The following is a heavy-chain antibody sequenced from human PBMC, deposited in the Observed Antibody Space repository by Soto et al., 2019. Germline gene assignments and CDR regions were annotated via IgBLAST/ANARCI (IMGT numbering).Heavy chain of an antibody. J-gene: IGHJ6*02. Sequence: VQLRESGPGLVKPSETLSLSCIVSGVSITGSYWSWVRQPAGKRLEWIGRIHSDGSSNYNPSLNGRLTMSLDRSKNQFSLNLRSVTAADTAIYFCASLFTVTTDYYFGMDVWGQGTTVTVSS. V-gene: IGHV4-4*07. CDR1: GVSITGSY. CDR3: ASLFTVTTDYYFGMDV. CDR2: IHSDGSS. D-gene: IGHD3-10*01.